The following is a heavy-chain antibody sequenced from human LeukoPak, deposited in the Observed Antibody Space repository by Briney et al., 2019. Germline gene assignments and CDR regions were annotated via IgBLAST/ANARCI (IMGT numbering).Heavy chain of an antibody. J-gene: IGHJ4*02. CDR2: IYYSGST. Sequence: SETLSLTCTVSGGSISSYYWSWIRQPPGKGLEWIGYIYYSGSTNYNPSLKSRVTISVDTSKNQFSLRLSSVTAADTAVYYCARLLNDYGDYGDDYWGQGTLVTVSS. CDR1: GGSISSYY. CDR3: ARLLNDYGDYGDDY. V-gene: IGHV4-59*08. D-gene: IGHD4-17*01.